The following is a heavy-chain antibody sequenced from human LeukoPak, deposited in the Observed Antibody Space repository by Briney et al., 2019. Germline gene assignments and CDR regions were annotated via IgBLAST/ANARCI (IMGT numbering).Heavy chain of an antibody. Sequence: SETLSLTCTVSGGSISSSSYYWGWIRQPPGKGLEWIGSIYYSGSTNYSPSLKSRVTISVDTSKNQFSLKLSSVTAADTAVYYCARTLPKYYYGSGTRGNFDYWGQGTLVTVSS. CDR1: GGSISSSSYY. CDR3: ARTLPKYYYGSGTRGNFDY. CDR2: IYYSGST. V-gene: IGHV4-39*07. D-gene: IGHD3-10*01. J-gene: IGHJ4*02.